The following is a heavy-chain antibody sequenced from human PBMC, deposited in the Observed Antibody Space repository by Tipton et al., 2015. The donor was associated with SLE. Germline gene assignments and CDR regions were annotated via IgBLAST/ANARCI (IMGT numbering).Heavy chain of an antibody. CDR2: IYHSGST. CDR3: ARGSFMDV. CDR1: GYSISSGYY. V-gene: IGHV4-38-2*02. J-gene: IGHJ6*03. Sequence: LRLSCTVSGYSISSGYYWGWIRQPPGKGLEWIGSIYHSGSTYYNPSLKSRVTISVDTSKNQFSLRLSSVTAADTAVYYCARGSFMDVWGKGTTVTVSS.